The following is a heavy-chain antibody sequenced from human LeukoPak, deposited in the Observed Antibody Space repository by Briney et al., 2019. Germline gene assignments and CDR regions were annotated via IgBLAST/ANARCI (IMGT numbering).Heavy chain of an antibody. CDR1: GFTFSSYG. V-gene: IGHV3-33*01. Sequence: GGSLRLSCAASGFTFSSYGMHGVRQAPGKGLEWLAVIWYDGSNIYYADPVKGRFAISRDNSKNTLYLQINSLRAEDTAVYYCARARNDYDTSSFSALDYWGQGTLVTVSS. CDR3: ARARNDYDTSSFSALDY. D-gene: IGHD3-22*01. J-gene: IGHJ4*02. CDR2: IWYDGSNI.